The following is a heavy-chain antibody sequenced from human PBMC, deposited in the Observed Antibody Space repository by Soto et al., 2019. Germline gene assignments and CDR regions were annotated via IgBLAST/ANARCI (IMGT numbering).Heavy chain of an antibody. CDR1: GGTFSSYA. V-gene: IGHV1-69*01. J-gene: IGHJ3*02. Sequence: QVQLVQSGAEVKKPGSSVKVSCKASGGTFSSYAISWVRQAPGQGLAWMGGIIPIFGTANYAQKFQGRVTITADESTSTAYMELSSLRSEDTAVYYCARAPRMAVAGTGAAFDIWGQGTMVTVSS. CDR3: ARAPRMAVAGTGAAFDI. D-gene: IGHD6-19*01. CDR2: IIPIFGTA.